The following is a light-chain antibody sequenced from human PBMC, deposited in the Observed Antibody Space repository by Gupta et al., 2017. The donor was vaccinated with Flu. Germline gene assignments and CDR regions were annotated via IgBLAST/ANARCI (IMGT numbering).Light chain of an antibody. CDR1: QNIGGA. CDR3: QQSSDLPWT. Sequence: EIVLTQSPDFQSVTPKEKVTITCRVSQNIGGALHWYQQKPDQSPKLLIKYASQAFSGVPSSFSGSGSGTDFTLTINSLEPEDAATYYCQQSSDLPWTFGQGTKVEIK. CDR2: YAS. J-gene: IGKJ1*01. V-gene: IGKV6-21*01.